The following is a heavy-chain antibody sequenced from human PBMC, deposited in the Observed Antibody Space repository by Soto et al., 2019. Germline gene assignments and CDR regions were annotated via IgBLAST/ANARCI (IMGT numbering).Heavy chain of an antibody. J-gene: IGHJ5*02. Sequence: PSETLSLTCTVSGGSISSGDYYWSWIRQPPGKGLEWIGYIYYSGSTYYNPSLKSRVTISVDTSKNQFSLKLSSVTAADTAVYYCARSPYDYVWGIYRTRLGKWFDPWCQATLVTVSS. CDR1: GGSISSGDYY. CDR2: IYYSGST. D-gene: IGHD3-16*02. CDR3: ARSPYDYVWGIYRTRLGKWFDP. V-gene: IGHV4-30-4*01.